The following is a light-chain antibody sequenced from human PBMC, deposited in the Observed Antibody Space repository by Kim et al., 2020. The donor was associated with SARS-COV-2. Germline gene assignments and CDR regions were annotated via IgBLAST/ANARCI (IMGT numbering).Light chain of an antibody. CDR2: EVS. CDR3: CSYAGSKGV. V-gene: IGLV2-23*02. Sequence: QSALTQPASVSGSPGQSITISCTGTSSDVGSYNLVSWYQQHPGKAPKLMIYEVSKRPSGVSNRFSGSKSGNTASLTISGLQAEDEADYYCCSYAGSKGVLGGGTQLTVL. CDR1: SSDVGSYNL. J-gene: IGLJ2*01.